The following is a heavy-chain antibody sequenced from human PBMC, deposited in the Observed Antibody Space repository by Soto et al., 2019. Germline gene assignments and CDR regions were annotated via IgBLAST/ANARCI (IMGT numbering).Heavy chain of an antibody. Sequence: QVHLGQSGAEVKKPGASVRISCSTSGYPFTAYAIHWVRQAPGQRFEWIGWTTVANGNTKYSPKFQGRLTFTMDTSASTAYRRLSSLTSEDTAVYYCVRWRCTDETCYSAWHLDYWGQGTLVTVSS. CDR1: GYPFTAYA. CDR3: VRWRCTDETCYSAWHLDY. D-gene: IGHD2-15*01. J-gene: IGHJ4*02. V-gene: IGHV1-3*01. CDR2: TTVANGNT.